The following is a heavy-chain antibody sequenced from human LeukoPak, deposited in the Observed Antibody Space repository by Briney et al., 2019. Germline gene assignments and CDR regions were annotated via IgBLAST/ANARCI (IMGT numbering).Heavy chain of an antibody. J-gene: IGHJ3*02. CDR3: ARDFEEYYYASGRGDAFDI. CDR2: INAGNGNT. V-gene: IGHV1-3*01. D-gene: IGHD3-10*01. CDR1: GYTFTSYA. Sequence: GASVKVSCKASGYTFTSYAMHWVRQAPGQRLEWMGWINAGNGNTKYSQKFQGRVTITRDTSASTAYMELSSLRSEDTAVYYCARDFEEYYYASGRGDAFDIWGQGTMVTVSS.